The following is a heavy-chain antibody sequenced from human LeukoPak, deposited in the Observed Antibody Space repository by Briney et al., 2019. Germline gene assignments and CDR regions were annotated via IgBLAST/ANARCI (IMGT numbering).Heavy chain of an antibody. J-gene: IGHJ4*02. CDR1: GFTFSSYS. Sequence: GGALRLSCAACGFTFSSYSMNWVRQAPGKGLEWVSYISRSSSNIYYADSVKGRFTISRDNAKNSLYLQMSSLRDEDTAVYYCARDRDWGFDYWGQGTLVTVSS. CDR3: ARDRDWGFDY. V-gene: IGHV3-48*02. CDR2: ISRSSSNI. D-gene: IGHD2-21*02.